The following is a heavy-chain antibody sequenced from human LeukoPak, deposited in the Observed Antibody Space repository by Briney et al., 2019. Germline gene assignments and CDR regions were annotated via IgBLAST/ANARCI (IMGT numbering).Heavy chain of an antibody. CDR2: INHSGST. D-gene: IGHD3-9*01. J-gene: IGHJ6*03. CDR3: ARSIRYFDFGYYYYYMDV. CDR1: GGSFSGYY. Sequence: SETLSLTCAVYGGSFSGYYWSWIRQPPGKGLEWIGEINHSGSTNYNPSLKSRVTISVDTSKNQFSLKLSSVTAADTAVYYCARSIRYFDFGYYYYYMDVWGKGTTVTVSS. V-gene: IGHV4-34*01.